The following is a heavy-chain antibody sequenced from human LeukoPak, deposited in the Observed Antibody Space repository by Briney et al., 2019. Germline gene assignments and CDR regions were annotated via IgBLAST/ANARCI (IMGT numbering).Heavy chain of an antibody. CDR2: INHSGST. D-gene: IGHD2-2*01. J-gene: IGHJ4*02. CDR3: ARGCSTSCYEEGDY. Sequence: PSETLSLTCAVYGGPFSGYYWSWIRQPPGKGLEWIGEINHSGSTNYNPSLKSRVTISVDASKNQFSLKLSSVTAADTAVYYCARGCSTSCYEEGDYWGQGTLVTVSS. V-gene: IGHV4-34*01. CDR1: GGPFSGYY.